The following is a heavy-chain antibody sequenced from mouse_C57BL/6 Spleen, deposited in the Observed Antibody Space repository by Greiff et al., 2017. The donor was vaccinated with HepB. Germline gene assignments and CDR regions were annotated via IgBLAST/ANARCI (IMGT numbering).Heavy chain of an antibody. CDR1: GYSITSGYY. V-gene: IGHV3-6*01. Sequence: EVKLVESGPGLVKPSQSLSLTCSVTGYSITSGYYWNWIRQFPGNKLEWMGYISYDGSNNYNPSLKNRISITRDTSKNQFFLKLNSVTTEDTATYYCARRAVVGYFDVWGTGTTVTVSS. CDR3: ARRAVVGYFDV. CDR2: ISYDGSN. J-gene: IGHJ1*03. D-gene: IGHD1-1*01.